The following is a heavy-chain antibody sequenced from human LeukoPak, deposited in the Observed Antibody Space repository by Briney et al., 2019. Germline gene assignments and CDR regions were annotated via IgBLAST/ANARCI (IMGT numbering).Heavy chain of an antibody. V-gene: IGHV3-30-3*01. D-gene: IGHD6-19*01. Sequence: SGGSLRLSCAASGFTFSSYAMHWVRQAPGKGLEWVAIISYDGSDKYYADSVKGRLTVSRDNSKSTLYLQMISLRTEDTAVYYCARADGSVAGPPSGHWGQGTLVTLSS. J-gene: IGHJ4*02. CDR2: ISYDGSDK. CDR3: ARADGSVAGPPSGH. CDR1: GFTFSSYA.